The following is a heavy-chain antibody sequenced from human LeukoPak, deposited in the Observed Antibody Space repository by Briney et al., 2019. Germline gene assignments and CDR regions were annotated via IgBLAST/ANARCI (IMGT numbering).Heavy chain of an antibody. J-gene: IGHJ4*02. CDR1: GFTFSSYA. CDR3: ARESGASRGYSYGH. Sequence: PAGSLSLTCAASGFTFSSYALHWVRQAPGKGLEWVALITSDGGNKNYADPVKGRFTTSRDNSKNTLYLQMNSLRPEDTAVYYCARESGASRGYSYGHWGQGTLVTVSS. V-gene: IGHV3-30*04. CDR2: ITSDGGNK. D-gene: IGHD5-18*01.